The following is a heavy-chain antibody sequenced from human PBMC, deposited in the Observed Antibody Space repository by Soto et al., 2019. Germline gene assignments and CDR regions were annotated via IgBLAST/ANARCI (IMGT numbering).Heavy chain of an antibody. CDR1: GFSLSTSGVG. J-gene: IGHJ4*02. Sequence: SGPTLVNPTPTLTLTCTFSGFSLSTSGVGVGWIRQPPGKALEWLARIHWNDDKYYRPSLESRLTISKAASKNQVVLTLTNMDPVDTATYYCAYNRWCPLIYWGQGTLVTVSS. V-gene: IGHV2-5*01. D-gene: IGHD2-21*01. CDR2: IHWNDDK. CDR3: AYNRWCPLIY.